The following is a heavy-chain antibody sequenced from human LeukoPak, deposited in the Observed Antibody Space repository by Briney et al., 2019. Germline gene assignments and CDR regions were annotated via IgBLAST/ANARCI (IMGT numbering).Heavy chain of an antibody. CDR3: ARGGLADLGDYYYYYMDV. CDR1: GYTFTSYG. Sequence: ASVKVSCKASGYTFTSYGISWVRQAPGQGLEWMGWISAYNGNTNYAQKLQRRVTMTTDTSTSTAYMELRSLRSDDTAVYYCARGGLADLGDYYYYYMDVWGKGTTVTVSS. D-gene: IGHD3-16*01. V-gene: IGHV1-18*01. J-gene: IGHJ6*03. CDR2: ISAYNGNT.